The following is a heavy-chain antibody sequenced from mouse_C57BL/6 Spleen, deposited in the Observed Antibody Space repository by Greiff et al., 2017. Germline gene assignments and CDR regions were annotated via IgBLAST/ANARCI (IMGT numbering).Heavy chain of an antibody. CDR1: GFTFSSYA. V-gene: IGHV5-9-1*02. D-gene: IGHD2-5*01. J-gene: IGHJ2*01. CDR2: ISSGGDYI. Sequence: EVKVVESGEGLVKPGGSLKLSCAASGFTFSSYAMSWVRQTPEKRLEWVAYISSGGDYIYYADTVKGRFTISSDNARNTLYLQMSSLKSEDTAMYYCTREAYYSNYFDYWGQGTTLTVSS. CDR3: TREAYYSNYFDY.